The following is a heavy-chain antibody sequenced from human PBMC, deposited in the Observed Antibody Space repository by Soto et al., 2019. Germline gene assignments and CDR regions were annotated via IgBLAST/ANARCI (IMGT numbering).Heavy chain of an antibody. J-gene: IGHJ5*02. V-gene: IGHV3-43*01. CDR2: ISRDGTNT. Sequence: EVQLVQSGGVVVQPGGSLRLSCAASGFTFDDYNMHWVRQAPGKGLEWVSLISRDGTNTNYAESVKGRFTISRENSKNSLYLQMNSLRTEDTALYYCVKETYYYDVSSYYPLGSWGQGTLVTVSS. D-gene: IGHD3-22*01. CDR3: VKETYYYDVSSYYPLGS. CDR1: GFTFDDYN.